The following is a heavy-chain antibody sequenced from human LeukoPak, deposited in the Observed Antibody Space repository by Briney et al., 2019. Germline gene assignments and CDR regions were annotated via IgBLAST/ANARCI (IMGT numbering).Heavy chain of an antibody. D-gene: IGHD3-9*01. CDR3: AREAVRATGSPYFFDS. J-gene: IGHJ4*01. CDR2: IEHAGRS. Sequence: SETLSLTCAVYGESLSDYYWSWIRQIPGKGLEWIGEIEHAGRSNYSPSLKRRVVMSVDTSKNQFSLKVNSVTAAETGVYYCAREAVRATGSPYFFDSWGHGTLVTVSS. CDR1: GESLSDYY. V-gene: IGHV4-34*01.